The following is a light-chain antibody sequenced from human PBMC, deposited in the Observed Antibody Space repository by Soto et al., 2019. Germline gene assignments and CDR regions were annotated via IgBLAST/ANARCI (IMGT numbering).Light chain of an antibody. J-gene: IGKJ1*01. CDR2: DAS. V-gene: IGKV3-11*01. Sequence: ELVLTQSPATLSLSPGERATLSCRASQSVSSYLAWYQQKPGQAPRLLIYDASNRATGIPARFSGSGSGTDFTLTISSLEPEDFAVYYCQQRETFGQGTKVDIK. CDR3: QQRET. CDR1: QSVSSY.